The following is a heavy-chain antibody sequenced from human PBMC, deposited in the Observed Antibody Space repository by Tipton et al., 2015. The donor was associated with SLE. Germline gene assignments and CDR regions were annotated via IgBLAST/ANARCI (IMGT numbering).Heavy chain of an antibody. CDR1: AGSMNSYY. Sequence: TLSLTCTVSAGSMNSYYWSWIRQPPGKGLEWIGSIYYSGSTYYNPSLKSRVTISVDTSKNQVSLRLSSVTAADTAVYYCARDVPGITMVQGDALDIWGQGTMVTVSS. CDR2: IYYSGST. J-gene: IGHJ3*02. CDR3: ARDVPGITMVQGDALDI. D-gene: IGHD3-10*01. V-gene: IGHV4-59*01.